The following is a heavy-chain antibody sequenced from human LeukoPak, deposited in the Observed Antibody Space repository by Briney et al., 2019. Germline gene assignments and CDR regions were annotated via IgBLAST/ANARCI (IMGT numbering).Heavy chain of an antibody. Sequence: SETLSLTCTVSGGSISSYYWSWIRQPPGKGLEWIGYIYYSGSTHYNPSLKSRVTISVDTSKNQFSLKLSSVTAADTAVYYCARTYSYADFYDYWGQGTLVTVSS. J-gene: IGHJ4*02. CDR1: GGSISSYY. CDR3: ARTYSYADFYDY. V-gene: IGHV4-59*01. D-gene: IGHD5-18*01. CDR2: IYYSGST.